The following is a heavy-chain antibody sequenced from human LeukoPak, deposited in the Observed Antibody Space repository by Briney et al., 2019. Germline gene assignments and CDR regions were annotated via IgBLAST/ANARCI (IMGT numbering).Heavy chain of an antibody. Sequence: GASVKVSCKASGYTFTGYYMHWVRHAPGQGLEWMGWINPNSGGTNYAQKFQGRVTMTRDTSISTAYMELSRLRSDDTAVYYCARDPQDCSGGSCYAGLYYMDVWGKGTTVTVSS. D-gene: IGHD2-15*01. CDR1: GYTFTGYY. CDR3: ARDPQDCSGGSCYAGLYYMDV. V-gene: IGHV1-2*02. CDR2: INPNSGGT. J-gene: IGHJ6*03.